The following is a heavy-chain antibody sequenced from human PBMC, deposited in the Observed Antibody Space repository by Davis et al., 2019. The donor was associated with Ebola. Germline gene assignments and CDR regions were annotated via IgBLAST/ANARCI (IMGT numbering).Heavy chain of an antibody. V-gene: IGHV6-1*01. CDR3: ARGWLRGGLDV. CDR1: GDSVYGKNGA. D-gene: IGHD5-18*01. Sequence: HSQTLSLTCAISGDSVYGKNGAWNWIRQSPSRGLEWLGRTYYSSKWYKDYAVSVKSRITINLDTSKNQFSLQLNSVTPEDTALYYCARGWLRGGLDVWGEGTTVTVSS. J-gene: IGHJ6*04. CDR2: TYYSSKWYK.